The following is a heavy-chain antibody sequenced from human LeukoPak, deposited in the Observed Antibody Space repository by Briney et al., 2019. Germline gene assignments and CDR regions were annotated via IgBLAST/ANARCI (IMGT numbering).Heavy chain of an antibody. J-gene: IGHJ6*03. CDR1: GYTFTSYG. CDR3: AREYILYSSSWYYYYYYMDV. Sequence: ASVKVSCKASGYTFTSYGISWVRQAPGQGLEWMGWISAYNGNTNYAQKLQGRVTMTTDTSTSTAYMELRSLRSDDTAVYYCAREYILYSSSWYYYYYYMDVWGKGTTVTVSS. V-gene: IGHV1-18*01. CDR2: ISAYNGNT. D-gene: IGHD6-13*01.